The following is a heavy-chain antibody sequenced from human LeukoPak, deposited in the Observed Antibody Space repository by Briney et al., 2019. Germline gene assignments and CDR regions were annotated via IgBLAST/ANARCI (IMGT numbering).Heavy chain of an antibody. Sequence: SQTLSLPCLFSAVSIGGVVYYGAGIRQPPGKGLEWMGYIYYSGSTYYNPSLKSRVTISVDTSKNQLSLKLSSVSDSDMVAYYSARAFHYGDYVWSRYFDLWGRGTLVTVSS. V-gene: IGHV4-30-4*01. D-gene: IGHD4-17*01. J-gene: IGHJ2*01. CDR1: AVSIGGVVYY. CDR3: ARAFHYGDYVWSRYFDL. CDR2: IYYSGST.